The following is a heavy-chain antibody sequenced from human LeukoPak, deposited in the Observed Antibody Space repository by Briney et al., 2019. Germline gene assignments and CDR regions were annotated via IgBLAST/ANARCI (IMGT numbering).Heavy chain of an antibody. J-gene: IGHJ4*02. V-gene: IGHV3-30*03. CDR1: GFTFSRHA. D-gene: IGHD6-6*01. CDR2: ISYDGSNK. CDR3: VSQLVPGFDY. Sequence: PGRSLRLSCAASGFTFSRHAMHWVRQAPGKGLEWVALISYDGSNKYYADSVKGRFTISRDNSKNTLYLQMNSLRAEDTAVYYCVSQLVPGFDYWGQGTLVTVSS.